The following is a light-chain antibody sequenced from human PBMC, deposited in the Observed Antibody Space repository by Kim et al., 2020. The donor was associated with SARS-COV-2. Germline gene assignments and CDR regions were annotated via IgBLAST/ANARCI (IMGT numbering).Light chain of an antibody. CDR1: QSVSSSY. CDR2: AAS. J-gene: IGKJ2*01. V-gene: IGKV3-20*01. Sequence: EIVLTQSPGILSLSPGERANLSCKASQSVSSSYLAWYQQKPGQAPRLLIYAASSRATGIPDRFSGSGSGTDFTLTISRLEPEDLAVYYWQRYGSSPVFTFGQGTKLEI. CDR3: QRYGSSPVFT.